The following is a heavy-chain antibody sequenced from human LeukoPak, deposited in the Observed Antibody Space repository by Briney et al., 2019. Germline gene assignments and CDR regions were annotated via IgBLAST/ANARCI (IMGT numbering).Heavy chain of an antibody. CDR1: GFTFSSYG. D-gene: IGHD1-26*01. CDR3: ARDRSGSYPRGYFDY. Sequence: PGRSLRLSCAASGFTFSSYGMHWVRQAPGKGLEWVSSISSSSSYIYYADSVKGRFTISRDNAKNSLYLQMNSLRAEDTAVYYCARDRSGSYPRGYFDYWGQGTLVSVSS. J-gene: IGHJ4*02. CDR2: ISSSSSYI. V-gene: IGHV3-21*01.